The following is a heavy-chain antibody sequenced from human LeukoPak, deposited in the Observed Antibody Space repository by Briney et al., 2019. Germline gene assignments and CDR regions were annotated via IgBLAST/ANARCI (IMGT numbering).Heavy chain of an antibody. D-gene: IGHD3-16*01. CDR3: AMISY. V-gene: IGHV3-30*03. CDR1: GFTFSSYG. CDR2: ISYDGSNK. Sequence: GGSLRLSCAASGFTFSSYGMHWVRQALGKGLEWVAVISYDGSNKYYADSVKGRFTISRDNSKNTLYLQMNSLRAEDTAVYYRAMISYWGQGTLVTVSS. J-gene: IGHJ4*02.